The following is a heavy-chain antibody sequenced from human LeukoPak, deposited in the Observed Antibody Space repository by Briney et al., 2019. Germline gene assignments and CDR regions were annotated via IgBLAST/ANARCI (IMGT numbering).Heavy chain of an antibody. CDR3: ARLGIEYSSRGWFDP. V-gene: IGHV4-39*01. J-gene: IGHJ5*02. CDR1: GVSISRSADY. CDR2: NYESGST. Sequence: PSETLSLTCTISGVSISRSADYWGWVRQSPGKGLEWIGSNYESGSTYYNPSLKSRVTISVDTSKNQFSLKLTSVTAADTAVYYCARLGIEYSSRGWFDPWGQGTLVTVSS. D-gene: IGHD6-6*01.